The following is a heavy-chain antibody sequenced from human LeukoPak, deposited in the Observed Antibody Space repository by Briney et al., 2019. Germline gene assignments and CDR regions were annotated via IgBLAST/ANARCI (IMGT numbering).Heavy chain of an antibody. CDR1: GGTFSSYA. J-gene: IGHJ4*02. CDR2: IIPIFGTA. V-gene: IGHV1-69*13. CDR3: ARAHYDSSGYFPWGTYFDY. D-gene: IGHD3-22*01. Sequence: ASVKVSCKASGGTFSSYAISWVRQAPGLGLEWMGGIIPIFGTANYAQKFQGRVTITADESTSTAYMELSSLRSEDTAVYYCARAHYDSSGYFPWGTYFDYWGQGTLVTVSS.